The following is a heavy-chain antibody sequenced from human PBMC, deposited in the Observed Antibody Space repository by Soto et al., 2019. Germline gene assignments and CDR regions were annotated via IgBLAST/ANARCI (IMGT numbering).Heavy chain of an antibody. CDR3: GRAIYSYGSLYYLDY. V-gene: IGHV1-46*01. D-gene: IGHD2-8*01. CDR1: GYTFTYYY. CDR2: INPNSGST. Sequence: ASVKVSCKASGYTFTYYYIHWVRQTPGQGLEWMGIINPNSGSTTYAQKFQGRVTMTRDTSTSTVYMELTSLTSEDTAIYYCGRAIYSYGSLYYLDYWGQGTLVTVSS. J-gene: IGHJ4*02.